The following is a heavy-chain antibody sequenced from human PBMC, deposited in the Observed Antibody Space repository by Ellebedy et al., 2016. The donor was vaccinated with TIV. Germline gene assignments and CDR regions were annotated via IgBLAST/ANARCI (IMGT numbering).Heavy chain of an antibody. J-gene: IGHJ4*02. CDR2: INPSGGST. CDR3: ARDGTGDYSGY. D-gene: IGHD7-27*01. CDR1: GYTFTSYY. V-gene: IGHV1-46*01. Sequence: ASVKVSXXASGYTFTSYYMHWVRQAPGQGLEWMGIINPSGGSTSYAQKFQGRVTMTRDTSTSTIYMELSSLRSEDTAVYYCARDGTGDYSGYWGQGTLVTVSS.